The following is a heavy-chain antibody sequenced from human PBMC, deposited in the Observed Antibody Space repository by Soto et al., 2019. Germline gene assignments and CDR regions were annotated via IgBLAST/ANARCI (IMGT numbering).Heavy chain of an antibody. CDR3: ARDTPPAAVDY. J-gene: IGHJ4*02. Sequence: QVQLVQSGAEVKKPGASVKVSCKASGYTFTSYAMHWVRQAPGQRLEWMGWINAGNGNTKYSQKFQGRVTITRDTTASTAYMELSSLRSEDTAVYYCARDTPPAAVDYWGQGTLVTVSS. CDR2: INAGNGNT. V-gene: IGHV1-3*01. CDR1: GYTFTSYA. D-gene: IGHD6-13*01.